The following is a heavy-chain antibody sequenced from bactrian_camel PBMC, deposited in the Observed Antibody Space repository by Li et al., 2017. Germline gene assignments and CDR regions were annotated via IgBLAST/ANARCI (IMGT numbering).Heavy chain of an antibody. D-gene: IGHD7*01. CDR1: GFDLADSD. J-gene: IGHJ4*01. V-gene: IGHV3S63*01. CDR2: ISLSRSGFT. Sequence: HVQLVESGGGSVQAGETLTLSCTASGFDLADSDMSWYRQAPGNKCELVATISLSRSGFTLYDASVKGRFTISRDNAKTTVYLQMNDLKPEDTAVYYCAFDGWVEHEGRCGTGNQGTQVTVS.